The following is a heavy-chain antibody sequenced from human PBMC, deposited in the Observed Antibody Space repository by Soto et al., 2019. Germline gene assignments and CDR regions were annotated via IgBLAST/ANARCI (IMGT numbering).Heavy chain of an antibody. CDR2: TYYRSKWYN. CDR1: GDSVSSNSAA. D-gene: IGHD6-6*01. J-gene: IGHJ4*02. Sequence: QSQTLSLTCAISGDSVSSNSAAWNWLRQSPSRGLEWLGRTYYRSKWYNDYAVSVKSRITINPDTSKNQFSLQLNSVTPEDTAVYYCARYSAARLLIDYWGQGTLVTVSS. V-gene: IGHV6-1*01. CDR3: ARYSAARLLIDY.